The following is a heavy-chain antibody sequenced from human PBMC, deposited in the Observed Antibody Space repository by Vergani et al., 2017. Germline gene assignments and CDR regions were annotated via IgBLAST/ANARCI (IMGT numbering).Heavy chain of an antibody. CDR2: MYYSGTT. CDR3: ARQKDYYMDV. CDR1: GAYVGSGGYY. J-gene: IGHJ6*03. V-gene: IGHV4-31*02. Sequence: QVQLQESGPGLVKASQTLSLTCSVSGAYVGSGGYYWGWVRQRPGMGLDWIGNMYYSGTTYYNPSPEGRLTISLDTSENPLSLKLTSVTAAATAVYYWARQKDYYMDVWGKGATVTVS.